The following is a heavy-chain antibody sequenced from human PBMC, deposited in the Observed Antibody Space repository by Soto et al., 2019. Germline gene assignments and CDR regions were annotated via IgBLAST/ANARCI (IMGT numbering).Heavy chain of an antibody. CDR3: ARHPGGRGYYYGMDL. CDR2: IIPIFGTA. V-gene: IGHV1-69*12. CDR1: GGTVSSYA. J-gene: IGHJ6*02. D-gene: IGHD2-15*01. Sequence: QVQLVQSGAEVKKPGSSVKVSCKASGGTVSSYAIRWVREAPGQGLEWMGGIIPIFGTANYAQKFQGRVTITADESTSIAYMELSSLRSEDTAVYYCARHPGGRGYYYGMDLWGQGHTVTVSS.